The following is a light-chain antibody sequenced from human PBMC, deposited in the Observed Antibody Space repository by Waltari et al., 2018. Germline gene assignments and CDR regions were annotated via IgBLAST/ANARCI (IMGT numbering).Light chain of an antibody. V-gene: IGLV2-23*02. J-gene: IGLJ1*01. Sequence: QSALTQPASVSGTPGQSVTISCTGTNSDVGSYNFVSWYQHHPGEAPKLMICEVIKRPSGVSNRFSGSKSGNTASLTISGLQAEDEADYYCCSYAASGTDVFGTGTKLTVL. CDR2: EVI. CDR1: NSDVGSYNF. CDR3: CSYAASGTDV.